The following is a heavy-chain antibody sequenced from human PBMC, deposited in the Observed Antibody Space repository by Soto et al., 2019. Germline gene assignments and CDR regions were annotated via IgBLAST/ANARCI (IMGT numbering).Heavy chain of an antibody. D-gene: IGHD2-21*02. CDR1: GYTFTSYG. CDR3: ARGPGIYCGGDCHPFDY. Sequence: QVQLVQSGAEVKKPGASVKVSCKASGYTFTSYGISWVRQAPGQGLEWMGWISAYNGNTNYAQKLQGRVTMTTDTSTSTAYRELRRLRSDDTDVYYWARGPGIYCGGDCHPFDYWGQGTMVTVSS. CDR2: ISAYNGNT. V-gene: IGHV1-18*04. J-gene: IGHJ4*02.